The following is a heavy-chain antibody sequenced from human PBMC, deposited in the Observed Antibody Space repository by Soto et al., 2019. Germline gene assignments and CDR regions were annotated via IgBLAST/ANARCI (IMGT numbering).Heavy chain of an antibody. CDR1: GITFSNYG. Sequence: VQLVESGGGVVQPGKSLRLSCAASGITFSNYGMHWVRQAPGRGLEWLAVIAYDGSSKYYAESVRGRFTISRDNVRNTVFLQMNSLRGEDTAVYYCARRGTAALGTSRNDHFDSWGQGALVTVSS. V-gene: IGHV3-30*03. D-gene: IGHD1-1*01. CDR3: ARRGTAALGTSRNDHFDS. J-gene: IGHJ4*02. CDR2: IAYDGSSK.